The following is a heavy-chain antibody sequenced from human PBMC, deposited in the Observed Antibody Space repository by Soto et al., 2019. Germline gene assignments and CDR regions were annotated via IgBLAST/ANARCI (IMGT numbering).Heavy chain of an antibody. V-gene: IGHV4-4*02. Sequence: SETLSLTCAVSGGSISSSNWWSWVRQPPGKGLEWIGEIYHSGSTNYNPSLKSRVTISVDKSKNQFSLKLSSVTAADTAVYYCARRVPYSSGDYYYYYGMDVWGQGTTVS. CDR3: ARRVPYSSGDYYYYYGMDV. CDR2: IYHSGST. D-gene: IGHD6-19*01. J-gene: IGHJ6*02. CDR1: GGSISSSNW.